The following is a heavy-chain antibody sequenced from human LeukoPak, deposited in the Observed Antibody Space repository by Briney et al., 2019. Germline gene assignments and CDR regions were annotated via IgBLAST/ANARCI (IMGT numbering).Heavy chain of an antibody. V-gene: IGHV3-33*06. CDR1: GFSFSNHG. Sequence: GGSLRLSCAASGFSFSNHGMHWVRQAPGKRLEWVAVIWDDGNNKRYANSVNGRFTISRDNSKNTLYLQMNSLRAEDTAVYYCAKPYYYDSSGYQFHYWGQGTLVTVSS. J-gene: IGHJ4*02. D-gene: IGHD3-22*01. CDR2: IWDDGNNK. CDR3: AKPYYYDSSGYQFHY.